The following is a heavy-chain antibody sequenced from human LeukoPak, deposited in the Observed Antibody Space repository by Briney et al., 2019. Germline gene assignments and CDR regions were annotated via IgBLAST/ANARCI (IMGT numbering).Heavy chain of an antibody. CDR1: GYSISSGYY. V-gene: IGHV4-38-2*02. CDR2: IYHSGST. D-gene: IGHD4-11*01. Sequence: KPSETLSLTCTVSGYSISSGYYWGWIRQPPGKGLEWIGSIYHSGSTYYNPSLKSRVTISVDTSKNQFSLKQSSVTAADTAVYYCAGDQAFLTTFDYWGQGTLVTVSS. CDR3: AGDQAFLTTFDY. J-gene: IGHJ4*02.